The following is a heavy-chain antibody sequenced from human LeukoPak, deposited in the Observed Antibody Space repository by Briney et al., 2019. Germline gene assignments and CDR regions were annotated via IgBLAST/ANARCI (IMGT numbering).Heavy chain of an antibody. Sequence: PSETLSLTCTVSGGSISSSSYYWGWIRQPPGKGLEWIGSIYYSGSTYYNPSLKSRVTISVDTSKNQFSLKLSSVTAADTAVYYCAREGVGSFQSHPYWGQGTLVTVSS. J-gene: IGHJ4*02. CDR1: GGSISSSSYY. CDR3: AREGVGSFQSHPY. D-gene: IGHD3-10*01. V-gene: IGHV4-39*07. CDR2: IYYSGST.